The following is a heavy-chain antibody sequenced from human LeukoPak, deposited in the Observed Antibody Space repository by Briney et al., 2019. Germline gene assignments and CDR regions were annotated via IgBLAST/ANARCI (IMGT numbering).Heavy chain of an antibody. CDR2: IYYSGST. Sequence: PSETLSLTCTVSGGSISSYYWSWIRQPPGKGLEWIGYIYYSGSTNYNPSLKSRVTISVDTSKNQFSLKLSSVTAADTAVYYCAREVYSGSSLHFDYWGQGTLVTVSS. V-gene: IGHV4-59*01. CDR1: GGSISSYY. J-gene: IGHJ4*02. D-gene: IGHD1-26*01. CDR3: AREVYSGSSLHFDY.